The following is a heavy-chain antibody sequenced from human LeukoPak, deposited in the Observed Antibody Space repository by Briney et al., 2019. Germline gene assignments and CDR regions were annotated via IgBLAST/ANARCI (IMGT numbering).Heavy chain of an antibody. V-gene: IGHV4-34*01. Sequence: SETLSLTCAVYGGSFSGYYWSWIRQPPGKGLEWIGEINHSGSTNYNPSLKSRVTISVDTSKNQFSLNLSSVTAADTAVYYCARLRLKIIVVVMKDAFDIWGQGTMVTVSS. CDR3: ARLRLKIIVVVMKDAFDI. J-gene: IGHJ3*02. CDR2: INHSGST. CDR1: GGSFSGYY. D-gene: IGHD3-22*01.